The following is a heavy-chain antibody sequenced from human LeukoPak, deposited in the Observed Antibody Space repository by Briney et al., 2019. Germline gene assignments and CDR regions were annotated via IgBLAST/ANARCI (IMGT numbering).Heavy chain of an antibody. V-gene: IGHV3-21*01. Sequence: GSLRLSCAASGFTFISYSMNWVRQAPGKGLEWVSSISSRSTYIYYADSVKGRFTISRDNAKNSLYLQMNSLRAEDTAAYYCASQSGGDPAISNWGQGTLVTVSS. D-gene: IGHD2-21*02. CDR1: GFTFISYS. CDR3: ASQSGGDPAISN. CDR2: ISSRSTYI. J-gene: IGHJ4*02.